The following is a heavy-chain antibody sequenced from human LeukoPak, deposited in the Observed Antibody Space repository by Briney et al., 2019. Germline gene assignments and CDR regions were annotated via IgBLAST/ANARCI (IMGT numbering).Heavy chain of an antibody. J-gene: IGHJ4*02. CDR2: ISYDGSNK. D-gene: IGHD4-17*01. V-gene: IGHV3-30*03. CDR1: GFTFSTYG. Sequence: PGGSLRLSCEASGFTFSTYGMHWVRQAPGKGLEWVAVISYDGSNKYYADSVKGRFTISRDNAKNTLYLQMNSLRPEDTAVYYCAIVGEALDYWGQGTLVTVSS. CDR3: AIVGEALDY.